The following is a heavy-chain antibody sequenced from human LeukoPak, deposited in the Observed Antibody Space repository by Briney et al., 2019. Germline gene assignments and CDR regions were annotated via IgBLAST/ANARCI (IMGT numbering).Heavy chain of an antibody. CDR2: ISFDGSNK. J-gene: IGHJ6*02. D-gene: IGHD3-22*01. V-gene: IGHV3-30*03. Sequence: PGRSLRLSCAASGFTFSSYGMHWVRQAPGKGLEWVAVISFDGSNKYYVDSVKGRFTISRDNSKNTLYLQMNSLRGYDTAVYYCARPLSNGYFHDSGGYYPYAMDIWGQGTTVTVSS. CDR1: GFTFSSYG. CDR3: ARPLSNGYFHDSGGYYPYAMDI.